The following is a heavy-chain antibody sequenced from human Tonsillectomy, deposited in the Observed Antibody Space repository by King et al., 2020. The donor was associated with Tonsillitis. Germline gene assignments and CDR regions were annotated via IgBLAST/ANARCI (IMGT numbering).Heavy chain of an antibody. D-gene: IGHD1-26*01. Sequence: QLKESGPGLVRPSETLSLTCNVSGGSISRSSYYWGWIRQPPGQGLEWIASIYYTGSSHYNPSLKSRVTISVDTSKNQFSLKLGSVTAADTAVYYCASTGIVGAFDGFDIWGQGTILTVSS. V-gene: IGHV4-39*01. CDR2: IYYTGSS. CDR1: GGSISRSSYY. J-gene: IGHJ3*02. CDR3: ASTGIVGAFDGFDI.